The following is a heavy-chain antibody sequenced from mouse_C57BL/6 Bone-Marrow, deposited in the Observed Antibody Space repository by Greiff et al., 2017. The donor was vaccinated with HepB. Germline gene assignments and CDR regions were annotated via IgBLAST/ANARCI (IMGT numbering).Heavy chain of an antibody. V-gene: IGHV1-20*01. Sequence: EVQLQESGPELVKPGDSVKISCKASGYSFTGYFMNWVMQSHGKSLEWIGRINPYNGDTFYNQKFKGKATLTVDKSSSTAHMELRSLTSEDSAVYYCAKAYYSFYFDYWGQGTTLTVSS. CDR3: AKAYYSFYFDY. J-gene: IGHJ2*01. CDR1: GYSFTGYF. CDR2: INPYNGDT. D-gene: IGHD2-12*01.